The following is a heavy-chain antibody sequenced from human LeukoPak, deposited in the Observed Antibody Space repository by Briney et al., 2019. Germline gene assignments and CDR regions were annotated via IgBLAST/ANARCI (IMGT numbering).Heavy chain of an antibody. CDR1: GFTVSSNF. V-gene: IGHV3-53*01. J-gene: IGHJ4*02. D-gene: IGHD2-21*01. CDR3: TRGGGGSFPHY. CDR2: IYSGGST. Sequence: PGGSLRLSCAASGFTVSSNFLSWVRQPPGKGLEWVSDIYSGGSTYYADSVKGRFTISRDNSKNTLYLQMNSLRAEDTAVYHCTRGGGGSFPHYWGQGTLVTVSS.